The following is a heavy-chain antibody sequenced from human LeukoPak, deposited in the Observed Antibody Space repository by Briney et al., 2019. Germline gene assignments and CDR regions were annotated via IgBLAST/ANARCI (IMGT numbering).Heavy chain of an antibody. CDR2: INPNSGGT. CDR1: GYTFRSYE. J-gene: IGHJ4*02. V-gene: IGHV1-2*02. CDR3: ARGVFPTSYFDY. D-gene: IGHD3-10*01. Sequence: ASVKVSCKASGYTFRSYEINWVRQAPGQGLEWMGWINPNSGGTNYAQKFQGRVTMTRDTSISTAYMELSRLRSDDTAVYYCARGVFPTSYFDYWGQGTLVTVSS.